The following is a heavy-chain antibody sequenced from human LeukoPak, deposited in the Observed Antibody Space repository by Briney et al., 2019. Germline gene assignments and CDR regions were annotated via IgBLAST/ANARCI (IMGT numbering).Heavy chain of an antibody. CDR1: GFTVSSNY. D-gene: IGHD1-14*01. Sequence: GGSLRLSCAASGFTVSSNYMSWVRQAPGKGLEWVSVIYSGGSTYYADSVKGRFTISRDNSKNTLYLQMNSLRAEDTAVYYCARVPRNVPEDAFDIWGQGTMVTVSS. V-gene: IGHV3-66*01. CDR3: ARVPRNVPEDAFDI. CDR2: IYSGGST. J-gene: IGHJ3*02.